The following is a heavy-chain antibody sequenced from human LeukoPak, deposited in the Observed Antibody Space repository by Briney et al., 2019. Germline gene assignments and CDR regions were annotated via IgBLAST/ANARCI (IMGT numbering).Heavy chain of an antibody. CDR1: GFTFSSYG. Sequence: GSLRLSCAASGFTFSSYGMHWVRQAPGKGLEWVAVIWYDGSNKYYADSVKGRFTISRDNSKNTLYLQMNSLRAEDTAVYYCARDPYCSGGSCYNAFDIWGQGTMVTVSS. D-gene: IGHD2-15*01. CDR2: IWYDGSNK. V-gene: IGHV3-33*01. J-gene: IGHJ3*02. CDR3: ARDPYCSGGSCYNAFDI.